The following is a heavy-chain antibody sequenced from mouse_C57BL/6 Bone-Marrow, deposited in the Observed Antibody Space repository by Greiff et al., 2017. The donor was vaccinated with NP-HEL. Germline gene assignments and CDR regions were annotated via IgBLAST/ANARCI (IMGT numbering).Heavy chain of an antibody. V-gene: IGHV5-4*01. CDR3: ARDYGSSRDYYAMDC. J-gene: IGHJ4*01. Sequence: EVMLVESGGGLVKPGGSLKLSCAASGFTFSSYAMSWVRQTPEKRLEWVGTISDGGSYTYYPDKVKGRFTISRDNSRNTLYLQMSHLKSEDTAMYYCARDYGSSRDYYAMDCWGQGTSVTVSS. CDR1: GFTFSSYA. CDR2: ISDGGSYT. D-gene: IGHD1-1*01.